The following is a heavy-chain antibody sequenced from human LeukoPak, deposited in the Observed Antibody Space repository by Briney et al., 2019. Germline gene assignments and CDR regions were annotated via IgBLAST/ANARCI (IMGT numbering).Heavy chain of an antibody. CDR1: GGSISSGAYY. J-gene: IGHJ4*02. V-gene: IGHV4-30-4*01. D-gene: IGHD3-10*01. Sequence: PSQTLSLTCTVSGGSISSGAYYWVWIRQPPGKGLEWIGYLYFRGSTYYYPSLKSRVTIAVDTSKNQFSLKLSSVTAADTAVYYCASKGAFYSSGIGDYWGQGTLVTVSS. CDR2: LYFRGST. CDR3: ASKGAFYSSGIGDY.